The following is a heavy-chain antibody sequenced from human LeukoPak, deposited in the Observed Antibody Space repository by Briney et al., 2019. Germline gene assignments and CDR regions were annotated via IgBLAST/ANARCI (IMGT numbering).Heavy chain of an antibody. V-gene: IGHV1-3*01. Sequence: ASVTVSCKPSGYTFTSYAMHWVRQAPGQRREWMGWINAGNGNTKYSQTFQGRVTITRDTSASTAYMELSSLRSEDTAVYYCAREHSSSWYYFDYWGQGTLVTVSS. CDR2: INAGNGNT. CDR3: AREHSSSWYYFDY. CDR1: GYTFTSYA. D-gene: IGHD6-13*01. J-gene: IGHJ4*02.